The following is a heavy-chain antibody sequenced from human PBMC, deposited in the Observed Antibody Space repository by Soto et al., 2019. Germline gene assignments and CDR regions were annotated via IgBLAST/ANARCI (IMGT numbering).Heavy chain of an antibody. J-gene: IGHJ5*02. CDR3: ARVLRASSGWFENWFDP. V-gene: IGHV3-74*01. CDR2: INSDGSST. D-gene: IGHD6-19*01. CDR1: GFTFSSYW. Sequence: GGSLRLSCAASGFTFSSYWMHWVRQAPGKGLVWVSRINSDGSSTSYADSVKGRFTISRDNAKNTLYLQMNSLRAEDTAVYYCARVLRASSGWFENWFDPWGQGTLVTVSS.